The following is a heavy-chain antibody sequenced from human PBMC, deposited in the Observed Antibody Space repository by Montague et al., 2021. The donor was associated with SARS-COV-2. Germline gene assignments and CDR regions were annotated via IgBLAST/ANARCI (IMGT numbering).Heavy chain of an antibody. CDR2: FYIVGST. J-gene: IGHJ3*02. CDR3: ARETMTADAFDI. D-gene: IGHD1-14*01. CDR1: GASVSSSD. V-gene: IGHV4-59*02. Sequence: SETLSLTCTVSGASVSSSDWGWIRQSPGKGLEWIGYFYIVGSTDYNPSLKSRVTISRDTSKNQFSLKVRSVTAADTAIYYCARETMTADAFDIWGQGTMVTXSS.